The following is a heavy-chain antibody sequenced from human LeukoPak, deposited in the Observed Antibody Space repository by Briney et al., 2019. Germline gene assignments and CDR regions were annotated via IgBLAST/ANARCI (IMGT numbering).Heavy chain of an antibody. J-gene: IGHJ3*01. CDR1: GGSFSGYY. CDR3: ARGGVGAGTGAFDL. V-gene: IGHV4-34*01. CDR2: INHSGST. D-gene: IGHD6-19*01. Sequence: SETLSLTCAVYGGSFSGYYWSWIRQPPGKGLEWIGEINHSGSTNYNPSLKSRVTISVDTSKNQFSLKLSSVTAADTAVYYCARGGVGAGTGAFDLWGQGTMVTVSS.